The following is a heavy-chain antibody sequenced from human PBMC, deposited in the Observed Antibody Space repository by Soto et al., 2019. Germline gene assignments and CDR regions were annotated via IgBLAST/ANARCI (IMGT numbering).Heavy chain of an antibody. V-gene: IGHV3-23*01. D-gene: IGHD4-4*01. CDR1: GFTFSSYT. CDR3: AKVSFSNSYYYYGMDV. Sequence: GGSLRLSCAASGFTFSSYTMSWVRQAPGKGLEWVSAISGSGGSTYYADSVKGRFTISRDNSKNTLYLQMNSLRAEDTAVYYCAKVSFSNSYYYYGMDVWGQGTKVTVSS. J-gene: IGHJ6*02. CDR2: ISGSGGST.